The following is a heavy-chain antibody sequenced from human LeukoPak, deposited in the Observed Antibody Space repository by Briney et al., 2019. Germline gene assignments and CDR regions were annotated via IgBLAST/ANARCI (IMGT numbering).Heavy chain of an antibody. CDR3: AKGTYYYDSSGYNFDY. V-gene: IGHV3-30*18. CDR2: ISYDGSNK. J-gene: IGHJ4*02. Sequence: GGSLRLSCAASGFTFSSYWMHWVRQAPGKGLEWVAVISYDGSNKYYADSVKGRFTISRDNSKNTLYLQMNSLRAEDTAVYYCAKGTYYYDSSGYNFDYWGQGTLVTVSS. CDR1: GFTFSSYW. D-gene: IGHD3-22*01.